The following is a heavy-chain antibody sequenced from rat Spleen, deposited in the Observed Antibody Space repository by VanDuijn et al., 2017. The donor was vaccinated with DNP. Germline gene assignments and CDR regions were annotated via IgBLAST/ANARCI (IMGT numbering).Heavy chain of an antibody. V-gene: IGHV5-7*01. D-gene: IGHD1-11*01. CDR3: ARQGEGYFDY. Sequence: EVQLVESGGGLVQPGRSLKLSCAASGFTFSDYNMAWVRQAPKKGLEWVATISYDGSSTYYRDSVKGRFTISRDNAKSTLYLQMDSLRSEDTATYYCARQGEGYFDYWGQGVMVTVSS. CDR2: ISYDGSST. J-gene: IGHJ2*01. CDR1: GFTFSDYN.